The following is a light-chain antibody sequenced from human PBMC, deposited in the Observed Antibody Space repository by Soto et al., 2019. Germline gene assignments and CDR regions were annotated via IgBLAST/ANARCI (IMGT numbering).Light chain of an antibody. Sequence: EIVLTQSPGTLSLSPGERATLSCRASQSVSSSYFAWYQQKPGQAPRLLIYGASSMATGIPDRFSGSGSGTAFTLTISRLEPEDFAVYYCQQYGSSPLTFGGGTKVEIK. V-gene: IGKV3-20*01. CDR2: GAS. CDR3: QQYGSSPLT. CDR1: QSVSSSY. J-gene: IGKJ4*01.